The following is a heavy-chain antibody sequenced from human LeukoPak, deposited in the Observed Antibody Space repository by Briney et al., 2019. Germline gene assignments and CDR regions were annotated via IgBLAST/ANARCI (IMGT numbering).Heavy chain of an antibody. CDR3: ARGVYIAAAQYGY. Sequence: GGSLRLSCAASGFTVSSNYMSWVRQAPGKGLEWVSVIYSGGSTYYADSVKGRFTISRDNSKNTLYLQMNSLRAEDTAVYYCARGVYIAAAQYGYWGQGTLVTVSS. V-gene: IGHV3-66*01. J-gene: IGHJ4*02. CDR1: GFTVSSNY. CDR2: IYSGGST. D-gene: IGHD6-13*01.